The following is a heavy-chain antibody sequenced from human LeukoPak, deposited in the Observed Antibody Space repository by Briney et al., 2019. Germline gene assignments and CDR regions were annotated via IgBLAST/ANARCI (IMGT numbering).Heavy chain of an antibody. CDR1: GYTFTSYD. CDR2: MNPNSGNT. Sequence: GASVKVSCKASGYTFTSYDINWVRQATGQGLEWMGWMNPNSGNTGYAQEFQGRVTMTRNTSISTAYMELSSLRSEDTAVYYCARAVTTWFDYWGQGTLVTVSS. D-gene: IGHD4-17*01. J-gene: IGHJ4*02. CDR3: ARAVTTWFDY. V-gene: IGHV1-8*01.